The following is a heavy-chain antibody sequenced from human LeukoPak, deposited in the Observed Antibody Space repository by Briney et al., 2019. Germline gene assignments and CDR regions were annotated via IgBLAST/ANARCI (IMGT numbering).Heavy chain of an antibody. CDR3: ARAPYYESSGPL. CDR2: TRQDGREK. D-gene: IGHD3-22*01. V-gene: IGHV3-7*01. Sequence: GGSLRLSCAASGFTFSSYWMSWVRQAPGKGLEWVANTRQDGREKYYVESVQGRFTISRDNAKNSPYLQMNSLRVDDTAVYYCARAPYYESSGPLWGQGTLVTVSS. CDR1: GFTFSSYW. J-gene: IGHJ4*02.